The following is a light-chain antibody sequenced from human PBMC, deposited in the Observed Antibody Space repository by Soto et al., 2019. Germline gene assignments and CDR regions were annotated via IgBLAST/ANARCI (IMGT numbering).Light chain of an antibody. CDR3: LQYNSYPRT. Sequence: DIRMTQSPSSLSASVGDRVTITCRASQDISNSVDWFQHRPGKAPKTLIYDASKLHSGVPSKFSGSGSGTDFTLTISSLQPEDFATYYCLQYNSYPRTFGQGTKVDI. J-gene: IGKJ1*01. CDR2: DAS. V-gene: IGKV1-16*02. CDR1: QDISNS.